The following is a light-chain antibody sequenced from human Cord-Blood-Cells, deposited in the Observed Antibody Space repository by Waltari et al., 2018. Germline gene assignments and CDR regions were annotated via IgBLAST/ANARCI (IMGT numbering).Light chain of an antibody. CDR1: SSDVGSYNL. CDR2: EGS. Sequence: QSALTQPASVSGSPGQSITISCTGTSSDVGSYNLVSWYQQHPGKAPKLMIYEGSKRPSGVSNRFAGSKSGNTASLTISGRQAEDEADYYCCSYAGSSTYVVGTGTKVTVL. CDR3: CSYAGSSTYV. J-gene: IGLJ1*01. V-gene: IGLV2-23*01.